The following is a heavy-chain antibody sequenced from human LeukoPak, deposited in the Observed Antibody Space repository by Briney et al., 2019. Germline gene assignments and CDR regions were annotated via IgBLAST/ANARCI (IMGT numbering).Heavy chain of an antibody. J-gene: IGHJ4*02. CDR2: IKEDGSES. Sequence: GGSLRLSCRVTGFRFSTYWMSWVRQAPGKGLEWVANIKEDGSESFYMDSLRGRFSISRDNANNLLYLQLSSLRPEDTAVYYCARDWYRSYDYWGQGTVVTVSS. CDR1: GFRFSTYW. D-gene: IGHD1-14*01. V-gene: IGHV3-7*01. CDR3: ARDWYRSYDY.